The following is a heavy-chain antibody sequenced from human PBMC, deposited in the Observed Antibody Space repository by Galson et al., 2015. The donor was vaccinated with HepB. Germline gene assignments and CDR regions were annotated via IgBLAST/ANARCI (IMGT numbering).Heavy chain of an antibody. D-gene: IGHD2-15*01. CDR1: GYTFTSYG. V-gene: IGHV1-18*04. Sequence: SVKVSCKASGYTFTSYGISWVRQAPGQGLEWMGWISAYNGNTNYAQKLQGRVTMTTDTSTSTAYMELRSLRSDDTAVYYCARVPPGAEPVYREVVVVVAAPDYWGQGTLVTVSS. J-gene: IGHJ4*02. CDR2: ISAYNGNT. CDR3: ARVPPGAEPVYREVVVVVAAPDY.